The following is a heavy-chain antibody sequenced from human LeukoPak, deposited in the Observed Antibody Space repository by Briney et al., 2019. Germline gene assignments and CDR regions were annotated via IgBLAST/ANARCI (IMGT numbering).Heavy chain of an antibody. CDR1: GYTFTSYY. J-gene: IGHJ4*02. CDR2: INPSGGST. CDR3: ARDLNYYGSGRSLDY. V-gene: IGHV1-46*01. Sequence: ASVKVSCKASGYTFTSYYMHWVRQAPGQGREWMGIINPSGGSTSYAQKFQGRVTMTRDTSTSTVYMELSSLSSEDTAVYYCARDLNYYGSGRSLDYWGQGTLVTVSS. D-gene: IGHD3-10*01.